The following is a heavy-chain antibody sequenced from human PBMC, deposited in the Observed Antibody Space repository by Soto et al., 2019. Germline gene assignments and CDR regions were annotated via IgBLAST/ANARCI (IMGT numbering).Heavy chain of an antibody. CDR2: IYWDDDK. J-gene: IGHJ3*02. D-gene: IGHD6-13*01. CDR3: AHRPAAYDAFDI. CDR1: GFSLSTSGVG. V-gene: IGHV2-5*02. Sequence: QITLKESGPTLVKPTQTLTLTCTFSGFSLSTSGVGVGWIRQPPGKALEWLALIYWDDDKRYSPSLKSRLTITTDTSKYQVGLTMTTMDPVDTATYYCAHRPAAYDAFDICGQGTMVTVSS.